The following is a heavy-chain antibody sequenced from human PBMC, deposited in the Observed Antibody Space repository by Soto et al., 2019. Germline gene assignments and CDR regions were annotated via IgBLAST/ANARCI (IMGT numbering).Heavy chain of an antibody. J-gene: IGHJ4*02. Sequence: QVHLVQSGAEVRKPGSSVKVSCKASGGSFTNYAINWVRQAPGQGLGWMGGIVPIFGTTNYAQQFQGRVTITADESTSIAHLELSSLTSQDTAVYYFARDSGRDSSGYLDYWGQGTLVTVSS. D-gene: IGHD3-22*01. V-gene: IGHV1-69*12. CDR3: ARDSGRDSSGYLDY. CDR1: GGSFTNYA. CDR2: IVPIFGTT.